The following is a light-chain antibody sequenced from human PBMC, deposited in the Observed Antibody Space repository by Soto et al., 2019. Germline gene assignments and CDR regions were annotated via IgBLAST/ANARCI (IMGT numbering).Light chain of an antibody. CDR2: GAS. J-gene: IGKJ2*02. CDR1: QSVSSNY. Sequence: EIVLTQSPGTLSLSPGERATLSCRASQSVSSNYLAWYQQKPGQAPRLLIYGASRGAAGIPDRFIGSGSGTDFTPTINSLEPEDVAVYFCQQYWRSPMCTFGQGTKLEIK. CDR3: QQYWRSPMCT. V-gene: IGKV3-20*01.